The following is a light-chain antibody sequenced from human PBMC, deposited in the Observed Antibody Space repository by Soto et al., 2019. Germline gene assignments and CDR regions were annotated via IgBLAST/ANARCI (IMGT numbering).Light chain of an antibody. J-gene: IGKJ1*01. CDR2: KAS. CDR1: QTISSW. CDR3: QHYNSYSEA. Sequence: DIRMSQSPSTLSGYVGDRVTITCRASQTISSWLAWYQQKPGKAPKLLIYKASTLKSGVPSRFSGSGSGTEFTLTISSLQPDDFATYYCQHYNSYSEAFGQGTKVAI. V-gene: IGKV1-5*03.